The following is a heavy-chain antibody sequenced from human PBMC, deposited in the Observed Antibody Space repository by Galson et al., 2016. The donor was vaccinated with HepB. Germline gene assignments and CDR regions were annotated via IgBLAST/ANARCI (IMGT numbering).Heavy chain of an antibody. CDR2: INPSGGSP. Sequence: SVKVSCKASGYTFTTYNIHWVRLAPGQGLEWMGIINPSGGSPNYAQKFQGRVTLTSDTSTSTVYVQLGSLRSDDTAVYYCTRGDGFWAGWTYWGQGTLVTVPS. CDR1: GYTFTTYN. V-gene: IGHV1-46*03. J-gene: IGHJ4*02. CDR3: TRGDGFWAGWTY. D-gene: IGHD3/OR15-3a*01.